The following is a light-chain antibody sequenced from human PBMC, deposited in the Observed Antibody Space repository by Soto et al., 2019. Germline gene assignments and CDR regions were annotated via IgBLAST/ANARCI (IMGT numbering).Light chain of an antibody. CDR1: QSISSW. CDR3: LQYNSYSYT. CDR2: DAS. V-gene: IGKV1-5*01. J-gene: IGKJ2*01. Sequence: DIQMTQSPSTLSASVGDRVTITCRASQSISSWLAWYQQKPGKALRRLIYDASSLESGVPSRFSGSGSGTECTLTISSLQPDDFATYYCLQYNSYSYTFGQGTKLEIK.